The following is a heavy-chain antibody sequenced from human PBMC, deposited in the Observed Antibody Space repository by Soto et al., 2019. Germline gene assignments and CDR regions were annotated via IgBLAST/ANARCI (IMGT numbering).Heavy chain of an antibody. V-gene: IGHV3-66*01. D-gene: IGHD3-16*01. CDR1: GFTVSSNY. Sequence: EVQLVESGGGLVQPGGSLRLSCAASGFTVSSNYMSWVRQAPGKGLEWVSLIYSDGSTYYADSVKGRFTISRDNSKNTLYLQMSSLRAEDTAVYYCARDMTTIDWGQGTLGTVSS. CDR2: IYSDGST. CDR3: ARDMTTID. J-gene: IGHJ4*02.